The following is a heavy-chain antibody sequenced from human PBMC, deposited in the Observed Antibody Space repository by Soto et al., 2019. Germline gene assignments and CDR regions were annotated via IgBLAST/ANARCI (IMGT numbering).Heavy chain of an antibody. CDR1: GYTFTRYG. D-gene: IGHD2-8*01. Sequence: ASVKVSCKASGYTFTRYGISWVRQAPGQGLEWMGWISGYNGDTKYAQKFQSRVTMTIDTSTTTVYMELRSLTSDDTAVYYCAKNGQPPYYYYGMDVWGQGTTVTVSS. CDR2: ISGYNGDT. V-gene: IGHV1-18*01. J-gene: IGHJ6*02. CDR3: AKNGQPPYYYYGMDV.